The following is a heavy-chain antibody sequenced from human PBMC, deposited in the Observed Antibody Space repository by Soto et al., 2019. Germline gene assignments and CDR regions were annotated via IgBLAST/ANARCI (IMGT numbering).Heavy chain of an antibody. CDR1: GFTFSGYA. V-gene: IGHV3-23*01. CDR3: AKDRPNYYGSGGFYYKAGGEY. Sequence: VQLLESGGGLVQPGGSLRLSCAASGFTFSGYAMSWVRQAPGKGLEWVSSISGSGGSTFYADSVKGRLTISRDNSRNTLFLEMNSLRAEDTAIYYCAKDRPNYYGSGGFYYKAGGEYWGQGTLVTVSS. D-gene: IGHD3-10*01. J-gene: IGHJ4*02. CDR2: ISGSGGST.